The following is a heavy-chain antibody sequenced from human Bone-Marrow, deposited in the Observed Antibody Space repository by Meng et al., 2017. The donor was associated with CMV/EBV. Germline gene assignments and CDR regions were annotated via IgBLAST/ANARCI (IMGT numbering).Heavy chain of an antibody. J-gene: IGHJ4*02. CDR2: ISSSGSTI. V-gene: IGHV3-48*03. CDR1: GFTFSIYE. Sequence: GGSLRLSCAASGFTFSIYELNWVREAPGKGLEWVSYISSSGSTIYYADSVKGRFTISRDNAKNSLYLQMNSLRAEDTAVYYCARGRPRFDYWGQGTLVTVSS. CDR3: ARGRPRFDY. D-gene: IGHD5-24*01.